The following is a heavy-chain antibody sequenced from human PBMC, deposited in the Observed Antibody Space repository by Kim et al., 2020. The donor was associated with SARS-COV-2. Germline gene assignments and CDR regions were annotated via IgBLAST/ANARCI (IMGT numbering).Heavy chain of an antibody. Sequence: GGSLRLSCAASGFTFSSYSMNWVRQAPGKGLEWVSYISSSSTIYYADSVKGRFTISRDNAKNSLYLQMNSLRAEDTAVYYCARDGDLFDYDFWSGQRVVFDYWGQGTLVTVSS. CDR1: GFTFSSYS. V-gene: IGHV3-48*04. CDR2: ISSSSTI. J-gene: IGHJ4*02. D-gene: IGHD3-3*01. CDR3: ARDGDLFDYDFWSGQRVVFDY.